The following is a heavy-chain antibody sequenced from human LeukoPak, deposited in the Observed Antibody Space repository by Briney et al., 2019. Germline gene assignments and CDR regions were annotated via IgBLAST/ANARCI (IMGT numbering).Heavy chain of an antibody. CDR2: INHSGST. V-gene: IGHV4-34*01. D-gene: IGHD2-2*01. CDR1: GGSFSGYY. J-gene: IGHJ6*04. Sequence: SETLSLTCAVYGGSFSGYYWSGIRQPPGKGLEWIGEINHSGSTNYNPSLKSRVTISVDTSKNQFSLKLSSVTAADTAVYYCARASNLYCSSTSCPYYYYGMDVWGKGTTVTVSS. CDR3: ARASNLYCSSTSCPYYYYGMDV.